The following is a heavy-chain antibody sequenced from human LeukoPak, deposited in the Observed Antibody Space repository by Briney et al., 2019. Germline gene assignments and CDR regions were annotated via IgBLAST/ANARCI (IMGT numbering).Heavy chain of an antibody. J-gene: IGHJ4*02. CDR3: ARFGYVAAVDV. Sequence: PGGSLRLSCAASGFTFSSYWMSRVRQAPGKGLEWVANIKQDGSEKYYVDSVKGRFTISRDNAKNLVYLQMNSLRAEDTAVYHCARFGYVAAVDVWGQGTPVTVSS. D-gene: IGHD2-15*01. CDR2: IKQDGSEK. V-gene: IGHV3-7*01. CDR1: GFTFSSYW.